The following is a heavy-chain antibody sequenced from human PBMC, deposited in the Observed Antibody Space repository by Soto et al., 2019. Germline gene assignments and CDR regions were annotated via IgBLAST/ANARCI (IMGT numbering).Heavy chain of an antibody. CDR1: GFSITSFA. J-gene: IGHJ4*02. Sequence: PGGALRLSCVASGFSITSFAMSWVSQAPGKGLEWASAISASGGSTYADSVKGRFTISRDNSKNTLYLQMNSLRVEDTAVYYCAKVLSSGSYSGALEYWGQGALVTVSS. CDR2: ISASGGST. V-gene: IGHV3-23*01. D-gene: IGHD1-26*01. CDR3: AKVLSSGSYSGALEY.